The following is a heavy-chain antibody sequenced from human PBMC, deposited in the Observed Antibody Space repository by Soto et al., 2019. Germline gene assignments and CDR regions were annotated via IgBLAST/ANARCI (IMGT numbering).Heavy chain of an antibody. Sequence: QLQLQESGPGLVKPSETLSLTCTVSGGSISSSSYYWGWIRQPPGKGLEWIGSIYYSGSTYYNPSLKSRVTISVDTSKNQFSLKLSSVTAADTAVYYCARSSGWYGEKYYYYGMDVWGQGTTVTVSS. CDR3: ARSSGWYGEKYYYYGMDV. CDR2: IYYSGST. J-gene: IGHJ6*02. CDR1: GGSISSSSYY. V-gene: IGHV4-39*01. D-gene: IGHD6-19*01.